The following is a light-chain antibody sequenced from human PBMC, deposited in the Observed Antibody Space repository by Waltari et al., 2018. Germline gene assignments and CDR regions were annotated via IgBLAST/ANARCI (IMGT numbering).Light chain of an antibody. CDR2: DVS. J-gene: IGLJ1*01. CDR3: SSYTSSLYV. CDR1: SSDVGGYNH. V-gene: IGLV2-14*01. Sequence: QSALTQPASVSGSPGQSIPIPCTGTSSDVGGYNHVSWYQQHPGKAPKLMIYDVSKRPSGVSNRFSGSKSGNTASLTISGLQAEDEADYYCSSYTSSLYVFGTGTKVTVL.